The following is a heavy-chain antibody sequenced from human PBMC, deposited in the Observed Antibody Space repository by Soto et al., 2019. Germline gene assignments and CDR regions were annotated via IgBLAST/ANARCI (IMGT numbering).Heavy chain of an antibody. CDR1: GFTFSSYA. Sequence: QVQLVESGGGVVQPGRSLRLSCAASGFTFSSYAMHWVRQAPGEGLEWVAVISYDGSNKYYADSVKGRFTISRDNSKNTLYLQMNSLRAEDTAVYYCARGSGSYFGLGYFDYWGQGTLVTVSS. D-gene: IGHD1-26*01. CDR3: ARGSGSYFGLGYFDY. J-gene: IGHJ4*02. CDR2: ISYDGSNK. V-gene: IGHV3-30-3*01.